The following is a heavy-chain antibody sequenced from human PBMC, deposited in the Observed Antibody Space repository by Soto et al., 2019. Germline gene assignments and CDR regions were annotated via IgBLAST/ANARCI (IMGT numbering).Heavy chain of an antibody. V-gene: IGHV1-18*01. D-gene: IGHD1-7*01. CDR1: GYTFTNYG. J-gene: IGHJ3*02. CDR2: ISAYNGNT. Sequence: QVQLVQSGAEVRKPGASVKVSCKASGYTFTNYGISWVRQAPGQGLEWMGWISAYNGNTNYALKLQGRATMSTATSARTAYTQLSSMRSDDTLVYYCARAPNYPSQDTFDSRGQGTTLTVSS. CDR3: ARAPNYPSQDTFDS.